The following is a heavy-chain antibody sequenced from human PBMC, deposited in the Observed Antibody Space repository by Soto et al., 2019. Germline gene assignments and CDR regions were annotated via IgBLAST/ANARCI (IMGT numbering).Heavy chain of an antibody. D-gene: IGHD6-19*01. CDR3: AREEAVAGTGGIYYYGMDV. J-gene: IGHJ6*02. CDR2: TYYRSKWYN. CDR1: GDSVSSNSAA. V-gene: IGHV6-1*01. Sequence: SQTLSLPCAISGDSVSSNSAAWNWIRQSPSRGLEWLGRTYYRSKWYNDYAVSVKSRITINPDTSKNQFSLQLNSVTPEDTAVYYCAREEAVAGTGGIYYYGMDVWGQGTTVTVSS.